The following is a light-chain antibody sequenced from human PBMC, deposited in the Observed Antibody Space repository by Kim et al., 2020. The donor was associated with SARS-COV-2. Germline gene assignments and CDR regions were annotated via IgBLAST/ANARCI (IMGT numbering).Light chain of an antibody. CDR1: QSVSSN. CDR3: QQYNSMYT. CDR2: GAS. J-gene: IGKJ2*01. Sequence: LSGAPGERATLSCRASQSVSSNLAWYQQKPGPAPRLLIYGASTRATGISARFSGSGSGTEFTLTITSLQSEDFAVYYCQQYNSMYTFGQGTKLEIK. V-gene: IGKV3-15*01.